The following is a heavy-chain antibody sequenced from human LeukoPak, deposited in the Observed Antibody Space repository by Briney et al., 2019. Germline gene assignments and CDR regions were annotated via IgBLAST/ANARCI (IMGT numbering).Heavy chain of an antibody. V-gene: IGHV3-48*03. Sequence: GGSLRLSCVASGFTFSSYEMIWIRQAPGKGLEWVSYISGSGSSTYYADSVRGRFTTSRDNAENSLYLQMNNLRAEDTAIYYCAREREDFSSSSCYEEFDCWGQGTLVTVS. CDR1: GFTFSSYE. CDR3: AREREDFSSSSCYEEFDC. J-gene: IGHJ4*02. D-gene: IGHD2-2*01. CDR2: ISGSGSST.